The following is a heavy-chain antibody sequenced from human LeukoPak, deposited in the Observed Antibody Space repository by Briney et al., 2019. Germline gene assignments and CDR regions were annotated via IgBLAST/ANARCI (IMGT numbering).Heavy chain of an antibody. CDR3: ARVPRGITETTEYDY. V-gene: IGHV3-21*01. CDR1: GFTFSSYS. CDR2: ISSSSSYI. D-gene: IGHD1-7*01. Sequence: GGSLRLSCAASGFTFSSYSMNWVRQAPGKGLEWVSSISSSSSYIYYADSVKGRFTISRDNAKNSLYLPMNSLRAEDTAVYYCARVPRGITETTEYDYWGQGTLVTVSS. J-gene: IGHJ4*02.